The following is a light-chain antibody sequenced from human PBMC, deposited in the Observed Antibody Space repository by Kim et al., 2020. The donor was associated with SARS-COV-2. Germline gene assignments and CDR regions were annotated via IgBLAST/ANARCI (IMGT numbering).Light chain of an antibody. CDR3: LQHNTYPIT. CDR2: GAS. J-gene: IGKJ5*01. CDR1: QDIRND. V-gene: IGKV1-17*01. Sequence: ASVGDRVTIPGRASQDIRNDLGCYQQNPGRAPKRLIYGASSLQSGVPSRFSSSGSGTEFTLTISSLQPEDFATYFCLQHNTYPITFGQGTLLEIK.